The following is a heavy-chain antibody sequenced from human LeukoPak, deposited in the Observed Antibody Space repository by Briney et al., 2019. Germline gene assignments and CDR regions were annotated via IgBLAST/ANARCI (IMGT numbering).Heavy chain of an antibody. J-gene: IGHJ4*02. CDR3: ARGIQYSRSSFNFDY. D-gene: IGHD6-13*01. V-gene: IGHV4-4*02. CDR1: GGSISRSVW. CDR2: IYHSGST. Sequence: SETLSLTCAVSGGSISRSVWWSWVRQPPGKGLEWIGEIYHSGSTNYNPSLKSRVTISVDKSKNQFSLRLSSVTAADTAVYYCARGIQYSRSSFNFDYWGQGTLVTVSS.